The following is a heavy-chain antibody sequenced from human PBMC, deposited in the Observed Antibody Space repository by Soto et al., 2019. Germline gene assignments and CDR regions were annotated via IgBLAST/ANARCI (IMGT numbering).Heavy chain of an antibody. CDR1: GYTFTSYA. CDR2: INAGNGNT. CDR3: ARGAPVFIQH. J-gene: IGHJ1*01. D-gene: IGHD3-10*01. V-gene: IGHV1-3*01. Sequence: ASVKVSCKASGYTFTSYAMHWVRQAPGQRLEWMGWINAGNGNTKYSQKFQGRVTITRDTSASTAYMELSSVTAADTAVYYCARGAPVFIQHWGQGTLVTVSS.